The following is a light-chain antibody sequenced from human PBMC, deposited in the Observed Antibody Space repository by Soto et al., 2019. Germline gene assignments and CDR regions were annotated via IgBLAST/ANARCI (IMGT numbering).Light chain of an antibody. V-gene: IGKV4-1*01. CDR3: QQYYSAPRT. CDR1: QSVLFASSNRNY. Sequence: DIVMTQSPASLAVSLGARATITCRSSQSVLFASSNRNYLAWYQKKPRQPPKLLISWASTRESGVPDRFVGSGSGTEFTLTITSLQAEDVAVYYCQQYYSAPRTFGQGTSVEIK. J-gene: IGKJ1*01. CDR2: WAS.